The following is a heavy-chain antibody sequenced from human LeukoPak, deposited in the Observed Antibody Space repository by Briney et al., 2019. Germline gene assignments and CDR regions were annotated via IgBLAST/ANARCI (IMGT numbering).Heavy chain of an antibody. V-gene: IGHV3-7*01. J-gene: IGHJ3*02. CDR3: ARGDTDIVVVPAAWGAFDI. CDR2: IKQDGSEK. CDR1: GFTFTSYW. Sequence: GGSLRLSCAASGFTFTSYWMTWVRQAPGKGLEWVANIKQDGSEKYYVDSVKGRFTISRDNAKNSLYLQMNSLRAEDTAVYYCARGDTDIVVVPAAWGAFDIWGQGTMVTVSS. D-gene: IGHD2-2*01.